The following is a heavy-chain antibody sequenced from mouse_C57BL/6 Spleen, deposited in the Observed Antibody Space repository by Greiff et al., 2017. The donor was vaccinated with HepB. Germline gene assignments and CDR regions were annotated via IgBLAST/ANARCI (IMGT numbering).Heavy chain of an antibody. V-gene: IGHV5-17*01. CDR1: GFTFSDYG. D-gene: IGHD2-3*01. CDR2: ISSGSSTI. Sequence: EVKLEESGGGLVKPGGSLKLSCAASGFTFSDYGMHWVRQAPEKGLEWVAYISSGSSTIYYADTVKGRFTISRDNAKNTLFLQMTSLRSEDTAMYYCARPEDDGYYGFAYWGQGTLVTVSA. CDR3: ARPEDDGYYGFAY. J-gene: IGHJ3*01.